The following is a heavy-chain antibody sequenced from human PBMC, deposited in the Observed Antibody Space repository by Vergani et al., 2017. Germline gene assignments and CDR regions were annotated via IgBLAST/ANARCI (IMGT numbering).Heavy chain of an antibody. CDR1: GGSFSGYY. Sequence: QVQLQQWGAGVVKPSGTLSLTCAVYGGSFSGYYWSWIRQPPGKGLEWIGEINHSGSTNYNPSLKSRVTISVDTSKNQFSLKLSSVTAADTAVYFCARHSTVEWLVKLGWIDPWGQGILVTVSS. CDR2: INHSGST. CDR3: ARHSTVEWLVKLGWIDP. J-gene: IGHJ5*02. D-gene: IGHD6-19*01. V-gene: IGHV4-34*02.